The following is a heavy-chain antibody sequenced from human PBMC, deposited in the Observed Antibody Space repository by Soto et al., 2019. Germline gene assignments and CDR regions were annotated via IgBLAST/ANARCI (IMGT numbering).Heavy chain of an antibody. CDR1: GYTFTGYY. Sequence: QVQLVQSGAEVKEPGASVKVSCKASGYTFTGYYMHWARQAPGQGLEWMGWIKSFNGDTNYAQKFQGRVTLTRDTSISTAYMELSRLKSDDTAVYYCARVVSPYYDVLTGNWFDPWGQGTLVTVS. J-gene: IGHJ5*02. V-gene: IGHV1-2*02. CDR2: IKSFNGDT. D-gene: IGHD3-9*01. CDR3: ARVVSPYYDVLTGNWFDP.